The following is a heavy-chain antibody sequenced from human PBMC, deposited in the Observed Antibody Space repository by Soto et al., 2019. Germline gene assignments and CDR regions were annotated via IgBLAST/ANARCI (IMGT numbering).Heavy chain of an antibody. Sequence: PGGSLRLSCAASGFTFSNSWMHWVRQAPGKGLVWVSHINSDGSITSFADSVKGRFTISRDNAKNTLYLQMNSLRAEDTAVYYCTRDWSYASASWGQGTLVTVSS. CDR2: INSDGSIT. J-gene: IGHJ5*02. CDR3: TRDWSYASAS. V-gene: IGHV3-74*01. D-gene: IGHD3-16*01. CDR1: GFTFSNSW.